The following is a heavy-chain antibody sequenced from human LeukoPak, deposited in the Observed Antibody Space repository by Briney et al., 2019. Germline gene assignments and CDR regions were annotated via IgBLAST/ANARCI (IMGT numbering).Heavy chain of an antibody. Sequence: GGSLRLSCAASGFTFNTYAMSWVRQAPGKGLEWVSGISGSGGSTFYADSVKSRFTISRDNSKNTLYLQMNSLRAEDTAVYFCANRDYPWGQGTLVTVSS. CDR2: ISGSGGST. CDR3: ANRDYP. J-gene: IGHJ5*02. V-gene: IGHV3-23*01. CDR1: GFTFNTYA.